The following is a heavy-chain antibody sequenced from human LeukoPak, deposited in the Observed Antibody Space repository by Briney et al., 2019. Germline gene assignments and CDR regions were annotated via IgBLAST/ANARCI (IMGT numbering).Heavy chain of an antibody. Sequence: ASVKVSCKASGYTFTSYSMNWVRQAPGQGLEWMGWINTNTGIPSYAQGFTGRFVFSLDTSVSTAYLQISSLKAEDTAVYYCARDSVEMATNPLNYWGQGTLVTVSS. D-gene: IGHD5-24*01. CDR1: GYTFTSYS. CDR2: INTNTGIP. J-gene: IGHJ4*02. V-gene: IGHV7-4-1*02. CDR3: ARDSVEMATNPLNY.